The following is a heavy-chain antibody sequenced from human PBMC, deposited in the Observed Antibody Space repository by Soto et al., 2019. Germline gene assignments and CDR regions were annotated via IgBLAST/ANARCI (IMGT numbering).Heavy chain of an antibody. V-gene: IGHV3-9*01. Sequence: PGGSLRLSCAASGFTFDENAMHWVRQAPGKGLEWVSGISWNNGNIGYADSVKGRFTISRDNAKNSLFLQMNSLRREDTALYYCVKDAFCYDNSGKHLLGLFDSWGQGTLVTVSS. CDR1: GFTFDENA. CDR3: VKDAFCYDNSGKHLLGLFDS. CDR2: ISWNNGNI. D-gene: IGHD3-22*01. J-gene: IGHJ4*02.